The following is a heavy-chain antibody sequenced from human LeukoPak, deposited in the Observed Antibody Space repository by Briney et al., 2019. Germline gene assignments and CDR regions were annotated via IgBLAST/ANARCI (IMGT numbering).Heavy chain of an antibody. CDR3: ARLLPPSNYGYAVGYFYY. CDR1: GYTFTGYY. CDR2: INPNSGGT. V-gene: IGHV1-2*02. J-gene: IGHJ4*02. D-gene: IGHD5-18*01. Sequence: GASVKVSCKASGYTFTGYYMHWVRQAPGQGLEWMGWINPNSGGTNYAQKFQGRVTMTRDTSISTAYMELSRLRSDDTAVYYCARLLPPSNYGYAVGYFYYWGQGTLVTVSS.